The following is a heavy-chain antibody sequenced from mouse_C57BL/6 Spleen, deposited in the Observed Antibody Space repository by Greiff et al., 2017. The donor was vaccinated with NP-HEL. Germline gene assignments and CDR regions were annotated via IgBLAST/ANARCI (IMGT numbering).Heavy chain of an antibody. Sequence: VQLQQSGAELVRPGASVKLSCTASGFNIKDYYMHWVKQRPEQGLEWIGRIDPEDGDTEYAPKFQGKATMTADTSSNTAYLQLSSLTSEDTAVYYCTSDGPVGYFDVWGTGTTVTVSS. CDR3: TSDGPVGYFDV. CDR2: IDPEDGDT. V-gene: IGHV14-1*01. D-gene: IGHD2-3*01. CDR1: GFNIKDYY. J-gene: IGHJ1*03.